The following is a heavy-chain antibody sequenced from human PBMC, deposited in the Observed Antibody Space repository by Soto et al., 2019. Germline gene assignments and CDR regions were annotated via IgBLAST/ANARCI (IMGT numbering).Heavy chain of an antibody. CDR3: ARAYGGFDNGLDV. J-gene: IGHJ6*02. CDR1: GDSIRSYY. Sequence: SETLSLTCTVSGDSIRSYYWTWIRQPPGKGLELIGYIYYSGSTRYNPSLKSRVTISVDMSKNQFSLKLSSVIAADTAVYYCARAYGGFDNGLDVWGQGTAVTSP. D-gene: IGHD5-12*01. CDR2: IYYSGST. V-gene: IGHV4-59*01.